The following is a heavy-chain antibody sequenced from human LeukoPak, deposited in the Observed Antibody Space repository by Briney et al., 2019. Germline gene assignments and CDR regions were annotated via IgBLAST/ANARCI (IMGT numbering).Heavy chain of an antibody. D-gene: IGHD3-22*01. J-gene: IGHJ4*02. CDR3: ARGFAGYDTTDYAFSYY. CDR2: MNPNSGDA. Sequence: ASVKVSCKASGGTFSSYAISWVRQATGQGLEWMGWMNPNSGDAGYAQKFQGRLTMTRDTSISTAYMELSSLRSEDTAVYYCARGFAGYDTTDYAFSYYWGQGTLVTVSS. V-gene: IGHV1-8*02. CDR1: GGTFSSYA.